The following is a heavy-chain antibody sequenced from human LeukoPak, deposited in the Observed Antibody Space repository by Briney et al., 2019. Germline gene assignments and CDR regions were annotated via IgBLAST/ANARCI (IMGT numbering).Heavy chain of an antibody. CDR2: ISAYNGNT. D-gene: IGHD3-10*01. Sequence: GASVKVSCKASGYTFTSYGISWVRQAPGQGLEWMGWISAYNGNTNYAQKLQGRVTMTIDTFTSTAYMELRSLRSDDTAVYYCARKGGSGSYYNWNWFDPWGQGTLVTVSS. CDR3: ARKGGSGSYYNWNWFDP. V-gene: IGHV1-18*01. CDR1: GYTFTSYG. J-gene: IGHJ5*02.